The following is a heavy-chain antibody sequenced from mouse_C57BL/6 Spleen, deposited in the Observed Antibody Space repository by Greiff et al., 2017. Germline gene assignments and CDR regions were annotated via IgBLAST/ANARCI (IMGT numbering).Heavy chain of an antibody. J-gene: IGHJ2*01. Sequence: VQLQQSGAELVKPGASVKISCKASGYAFSSYWMNWVKQRPGKGLEWIGQIYPGDGDTNYNGKFKGKATLTADKSSSTAYMQLSSLTSEDSAVXFCARSGDSSGYVDYWGQGTTLTVSS. CDR2: IYPGDGDT. CDR3: ARSGDSSGYVDY. V-gene: IGHV1-80*01. D-gene: IGHD3-2*02. CDR1: GYAFSSYW.